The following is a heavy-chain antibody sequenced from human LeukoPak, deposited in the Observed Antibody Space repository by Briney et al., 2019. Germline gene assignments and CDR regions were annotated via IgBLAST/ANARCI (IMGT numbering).Heavy chain of an antibody. Sequence: SETLSLTCTVSGGSISRYYWSWIRQHPGNGLEWIGYISYTGSTTYNSSLKSRINISVDTSKNQFSLKLSSVTAADTAVYFCARGAYYYDSGSYSVDTSMVTMVTNDYWGQGTLVTVSS. CDR1: GGSISRYY. V-gene: IGHV4-59*08. CDR3: ARGAYYYDSGSYSVDTSMVTMVTNDY. J-gene: IGHJ4*02. D-gene: IGHD3-10*01. CDR2: ISYTGST.